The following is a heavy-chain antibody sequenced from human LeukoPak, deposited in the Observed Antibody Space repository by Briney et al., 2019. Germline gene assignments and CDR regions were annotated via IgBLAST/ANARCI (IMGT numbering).Heavy chain of an antibody. J-gene: IGHJ6*02. CDR3: ARDLGYYYGLDI. Sequence: PSETLSLTCDVSGGSRINAGWWSWVRQPPGKGLEWIGEIFHSGSTKYNPSLESQVTISVDKSNHQFTLEMNSVTAADTAIYYCARDLGYYYGLDIWSRGTTVTVSS. CDR2: IFHSGST. CDR1: GGSRINAGW. V-gene: IGHV4-4*02. D-gene: IGHD3-16*01.